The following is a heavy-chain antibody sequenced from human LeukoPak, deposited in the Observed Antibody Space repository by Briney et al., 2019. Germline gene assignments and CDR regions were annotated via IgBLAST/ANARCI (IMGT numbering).Heavy chain of an antibody. V-gene: IGHV3-23*01. CDR2: ISGSGGST. CDR1: GFSFGNYA. Sequence: GGSLRLSCAASGFSFGNYAMSWVRQAPGKGLEWVSGISGSGGSTYYADSVKGRFTISRDNSKNTLYLQMNSLRAEDTAVYYCAKDKTMGYYGSGSSCFDYWGQGTLVTVSS. D-gene: IGHD3-10*01. CDR3: AKDKTMGYYGSGSSCFDY. J-gene: IGHJ4*02.